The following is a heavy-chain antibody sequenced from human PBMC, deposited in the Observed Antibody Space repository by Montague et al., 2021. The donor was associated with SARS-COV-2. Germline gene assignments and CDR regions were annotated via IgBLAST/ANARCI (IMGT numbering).Heavy chain of an antibody. CDR1: GDSVSSTAVA. D-gene: IGHD6-19*01. CDR2: TYYRSEWHT. J-gene: IGHJ4*02. V-gene: IGHV6-1*01. Sequence: CAISGDSVSSTAVAWNWIRQSPSRGLEWLGRTYYRSEWHTDYAVSVEGRLAIDADTSKNQFSLQLHSVTPEDSAVYYCGSGWTLFDWGQGTLVTVSS. CDR3: GSGWTLFD.